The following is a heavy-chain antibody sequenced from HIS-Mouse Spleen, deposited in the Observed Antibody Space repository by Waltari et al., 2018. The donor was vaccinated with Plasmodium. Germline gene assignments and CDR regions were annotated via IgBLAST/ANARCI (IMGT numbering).Heavy chain of an antibody. CDR1: GGSISSGGYS. V-gene: IGHV4-31*03. CDR3: ARSIAATVTFYFDY. D-gene: IGHD6-13*01. CDR2: IYYSGST. J-gene: IGHJ4*02. Sequence: QVQLQESGPGLVKPSQPLSLTCTVPGGSISSGGYSWSWIRQHPGKGLEWIGYIYYSGSTYYNPSLKSRVTISVDTSKNQFSLKLSSVTAADTAVYYCARSIAATVTFYFDYWGQGTLVTVSS.